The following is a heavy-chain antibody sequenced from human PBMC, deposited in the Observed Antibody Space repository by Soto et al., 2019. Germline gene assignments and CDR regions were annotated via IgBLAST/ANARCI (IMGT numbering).Heavy chain of an antibody. V-gene: IGHV4-34*01. CDR2: INHSGST. D-gene: IGHD2-2*01. J-gene: IGHJ4*02. CDR3: ARGLPRSNLIFGYASLRFSYFDY. Sequence: SETLSLTCAVYGGSFSGYYWSWIRQPPGKGLEWIGEINHSGSTNYNPSLKSRVTISVDTSKNQFSLKLSSVTAADTAVYYCARGLPRSNLIFGYASLRFSYFDYWGPGTLVNVSS. CDR1: GGSFSGYY.